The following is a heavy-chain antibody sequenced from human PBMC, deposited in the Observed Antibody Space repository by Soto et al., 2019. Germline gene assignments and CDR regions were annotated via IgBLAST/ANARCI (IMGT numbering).Heavy chain of an antibody. CDR3: ARDPGYRNGMDV. CDR2: VYSGGTT. D-gene: IGHD5-18*01. CDR1: GFTVSSDY. Sequence: EVQLVESGGGLVQPGGSLRLSCAASGFTVSSDYMTWVRQAPGKGLEWLSTVYSGGTTYYADSVKGRFIISRDNSNNTLFLQMNNLRVEDPAMYYCARDPGYRNGMDVWGQGTTVTVSS. J-gene: IGHJ6*02. V-gene: IGHV3-66*01.